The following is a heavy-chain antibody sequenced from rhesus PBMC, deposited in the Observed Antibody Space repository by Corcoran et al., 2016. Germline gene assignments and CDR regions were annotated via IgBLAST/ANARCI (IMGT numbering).Heavy chain of an antibody. CDR3: AKEGRQLEQDY. V-gene: IGHV5-2*01. Sequence: EVQLVQSGAEEKRPGESLKLPCKTSGYSFTSYWISWVRQTPGKGLEWMGAIDPSDFDTTYSPSFQGQVTISADKSVSTTYLQWSSLKASDSATYYCAKEGRQLEQDYWGQGVLVTVSS. CDR1: GYSFTSYW. J-gene: IGHJ4*01. D-gene: IGHD6-25*01. CDR2: IDPSDFDT.